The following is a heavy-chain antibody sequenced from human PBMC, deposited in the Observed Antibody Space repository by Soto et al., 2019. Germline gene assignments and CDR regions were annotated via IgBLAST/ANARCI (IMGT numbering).Heavy chain of an antibody. D-gene: IGHD3-3*01. CDR2: ISTEPHGAAT. Sequence: LRLSCATSGFRFGDYGMSWFRQAPGKGLEWVGFISTEPHGAATQYAASVKGRFTITRDDSKRIVDLQMSSLKTEDTAIYYCSKKVTLSGVVLPTHWFDSWGQGALVTVSS. V-gene: IGHV3-49*03. CDR1: GFRFGDYG. CDR3: SKKVTLSGVVLPTHWFDS. J-gene: IGHJ5*01.